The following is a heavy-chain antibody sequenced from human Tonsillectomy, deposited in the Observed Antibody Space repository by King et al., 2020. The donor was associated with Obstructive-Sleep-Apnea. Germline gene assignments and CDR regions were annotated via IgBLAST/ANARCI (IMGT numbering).Heavy chain of an antibody. CDR2: INADNGNT. V-gene: IGHV1-3*01. J-gene: IGHJ6*02. CDR3: ASQPNDMDV. CDR1: GYTFSSFG. Sequence: VPSGAELKKPGASVRVSCQASGYTFSSFGIHWVRQAPGKRLEWMGWINADNGNTKYSQKFQGRVTITRDASASTAYMELRGLTSEDSAVFYCASQPNDMDVWGQGTTVTVSS.